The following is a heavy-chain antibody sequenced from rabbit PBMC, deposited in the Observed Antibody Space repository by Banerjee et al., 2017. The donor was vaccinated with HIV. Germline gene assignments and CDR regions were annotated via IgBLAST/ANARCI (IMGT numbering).Heavy chain of an antibody. CDR3: VGSGWGVSLYFNL. CDR2: IDAVIGTT. V-gene: IGHV1S47*01. Sequence: QQQLEESGGGLVKPEGSLTLTCKASEFDFRGYGVSWVRQAPGKGLEWIGYIDAVIGTTYYASWVNGRFTISRDNAQNTLYLQLNSLTAADTATYFCVGSGWGVSLYFNLWGPGTLVTVS. J-gene: IGHJ4*01. D-gene: IGHD4-1*01. CDR1: EFDFRGYG.